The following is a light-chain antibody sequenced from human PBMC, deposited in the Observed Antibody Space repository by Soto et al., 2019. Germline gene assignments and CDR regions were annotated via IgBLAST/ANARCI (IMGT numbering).Light chain of an antibody. CDR3: AAWDDSLNGHVV. V-gene: IGLV1-44*01. CDR1: ISNIGSNT. Sequence: QSVLTQPPSASGTPGQRVTISCSGSISNIGSNTVNWYQQLPGTAPKLLIYSNKQRPSGVPDRFSGSKSGTSASLAISGLQSEDESDYYCAAWDDSLNGHVVFGGGTKLTVL. CDR2: SNK. J-gene: IGLJ2*01.